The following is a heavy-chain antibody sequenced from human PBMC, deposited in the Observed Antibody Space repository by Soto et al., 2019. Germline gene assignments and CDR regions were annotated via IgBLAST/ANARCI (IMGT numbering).Heavy chain of an antibody. CDR3: AKYFSSSWYETHDY. CDR1: GFTFSSYA. V-gene: IGHV3-23*01. Sequence: GSLRLSCAASGFTFSSYAMSWVRQAPGKGLEWVSAISGSGGSTYYADSVKGRFTISRDNSKNTLYLQMNSLRAEDTAVYYCAKYFSSSWYETHDYWGQGTLVTVSS. CDR2: ISGSGGST. D-gene: IGHD6-13*01. J-gene: IGHJ4*02.